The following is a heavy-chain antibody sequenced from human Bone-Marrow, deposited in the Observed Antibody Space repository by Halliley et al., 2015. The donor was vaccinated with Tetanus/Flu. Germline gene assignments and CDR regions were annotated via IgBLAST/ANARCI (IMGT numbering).Heavy chain of an antibody. Sequence: VWVARINGDGITTGYWDSMKGQFIISRDNAKNTLYLQMSSLRAEDTAVYYCARNLYSGYSDIWGQGTMVTVSS. CDR3: ARNLYSGYSDI. CDR2: INGDGITT. J-gene: IGHJ3*02. V-gene: IGHV3-74*01. D-gene: IGHD3-22*01.